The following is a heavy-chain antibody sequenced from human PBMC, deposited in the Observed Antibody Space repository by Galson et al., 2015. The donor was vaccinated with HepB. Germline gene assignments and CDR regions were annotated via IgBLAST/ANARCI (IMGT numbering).Heavy chain of an antibody. D-gene: IGHD1-14*01. CDR1: LS. J-gene: IGHJ6*02. Sequence: LSMHWVRQAPGKGLEWMGGFDPEDGETIYAQKFQGRVTMTEDTSTDTAYMELSSLRSEDTAVYYCATGGITGTTYYYCYAMDVWGQGTTVTVSS. V-gene: IGHV1-24*01. CDR2: FDPEDGET. CDR3: ATGGITGTTYYYCYAMDV.